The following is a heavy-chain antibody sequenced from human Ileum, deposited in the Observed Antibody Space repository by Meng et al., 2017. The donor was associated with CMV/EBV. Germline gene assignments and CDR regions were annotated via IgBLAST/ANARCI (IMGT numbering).Heavy chain of an antibody. CDR1: YA. D-gene: IGHD6-6*01. Sequence: YAMHWVRQAPGKGREWVAVISYDGSNKYYADSVKGRFTISRDNSKNTLYLQMNSLRAEDTAVYYCARDRRSSSSSSRAVLGRGMDVWGQGTTVTVSS. CDR3: ARDRRSSSSSSRAVLGRGMDV. V-gene: IGHV3-30-3*01. J-gene: IGHJ6*02. CDR2: ISYDGSNK.